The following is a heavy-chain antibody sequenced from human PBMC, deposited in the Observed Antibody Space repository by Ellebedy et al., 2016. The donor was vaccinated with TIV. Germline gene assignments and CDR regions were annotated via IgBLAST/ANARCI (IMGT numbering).Heavy chain of an antibody. V-gene: IGHV3-23*01. J-gene: IGHJ4*02. Sequence: GESLKISXAASGFTFSSYAMSWVRQAPGKGLEWVSAISGSGGSTYYADSVKGRFTISRDNSKNTLYLQMNSLRAEDTAVYYCAKDSLFSQLLQPGYFDYWGQGTLVTVSS. D-gene: IGHD4-23*01. CDR1: GFTFSSYA. CDR3: AKDSLFSQLLQPGYFDY. CDR2: ISGSGGST.